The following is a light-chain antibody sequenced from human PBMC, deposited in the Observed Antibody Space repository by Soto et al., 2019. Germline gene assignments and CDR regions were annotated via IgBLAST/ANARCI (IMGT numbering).Light chain of an antibody. CDR3: QSYDSSLSGSWV. CDR1: SSNIGAGYD. J-gene: IGLJ3*02. V-gene: IGLV1-40*01. Sequence: QSVLTQPPSVSGAPGQRVTISCTGSSSNIGAGYDVHWYQQLPGTAPKLLIYGNSNRPSGVPDRFSGSKSGTSASLAITGLQAEDEADYYCQSYDSSLSGSWVFGGVTNLTVL. CDR2: GNS.